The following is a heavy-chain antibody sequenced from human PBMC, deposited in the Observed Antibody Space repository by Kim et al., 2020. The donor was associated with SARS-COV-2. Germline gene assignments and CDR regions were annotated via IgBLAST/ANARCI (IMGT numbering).Heavy chain of an antibody. Sequence: RTSYADSVKGRFTMSNDISKNTVYLQMNSLRAEDTAVYYCARSGWRQYFDSWGQGTLVTVSS. CDR3: ARSGWRQYFDS. V-gene: IGHV3-23*01. D-gene: IGHD6-19*01. CDR2: RT. J-gene: IGHJ4*02.